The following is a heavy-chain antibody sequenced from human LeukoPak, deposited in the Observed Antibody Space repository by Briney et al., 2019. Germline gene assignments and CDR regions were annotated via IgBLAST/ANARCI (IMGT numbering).Heavy chain of an antibody. Sequence: GGSLRLSCAASGFTFSGSAIHWVRQAPGKGLEWVGHIKTKPNNYETAYEASVKGRFTISRDDSKNTAYLQMNSLKTEDTAVYYCFIHEWAIDYWGQGTLVTVFS. J-gene: IGHJ4*02. V-gene: IGHV3-73*01. CDR1: GFTFSGSA. CDR3: FIHEWAIDY. D-gene: IGHD2-2*01. CDR2: IKTKPNNYET.